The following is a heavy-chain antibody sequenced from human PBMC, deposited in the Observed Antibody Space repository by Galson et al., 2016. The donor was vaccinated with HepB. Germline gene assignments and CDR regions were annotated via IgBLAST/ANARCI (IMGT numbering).Heavy chain of an antibody. CDR3: AEGGWSSSWYWHN. Sequence: SLRLSCATTTFAFSRTWMTWVRQAPGKGLEWVANINHDGSEIHYVDSVKGRFTFSRDNAKNSLYLEMNSLRVEDTAVYYCAEGGWSSSWYWHNWGQGTLVTVSS. V-gene: IGHV3-7*01. CDR1: TFAFSRTW. D-gene: IGHD6-13*01. CDR2: INHDGSEI. J-gene: IGHJ4*02.